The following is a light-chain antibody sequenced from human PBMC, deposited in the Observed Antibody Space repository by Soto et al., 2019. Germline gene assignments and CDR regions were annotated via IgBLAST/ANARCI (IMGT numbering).Light chain of an antibody. CDR1: PVTSSY. J-gene: IGKJ1*01. CDR2: AAS. V-gene: IGKV1D-8*03. Sequence: VIRVTQSVSFVSLSTGDRVTIRCRMSPVTSSYLAWYPQKPGKAPELLIYAASTLQSGVPSRFSGSGSGTDFTLTINRLEPEDVAVYYCQRSGITPCTFGQRTKVDI. CDR3: QRSGITPCT.